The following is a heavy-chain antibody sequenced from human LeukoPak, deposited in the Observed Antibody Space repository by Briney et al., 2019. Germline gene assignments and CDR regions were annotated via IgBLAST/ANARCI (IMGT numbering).Heavy chain of an antibody. J-gene: IGHJ4*02. V-gene: IGHV3-21*01. D-gene: IGHD3-9*01. CDR1: GFSFRTYS. Sequence: GGSLRLSCAASGFSFRTYSMNWVRQAPGKGLEWVSSIDSSSGYIYYADSVKGRFTISRDNAKNSLYLQMNSLRVEDTAIYYCARVARQLTGYWGQGTLVTVSS. CDR3: ARVARQLTGY. CDR2: IDSSSGYI.